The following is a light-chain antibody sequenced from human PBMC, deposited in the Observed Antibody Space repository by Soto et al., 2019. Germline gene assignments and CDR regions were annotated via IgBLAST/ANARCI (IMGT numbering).Light chain of an antibody. V-gene: IGKV3-11*01. CDR3: NQRSNWPWT. CDR2: DAS. J-gene: IGKJ1*01. CDR1: QTVGRY. Sequence: EIVFTQSPATLSLSPGERATLSCRASQTVGRYLAWYQQKPGQAHRLLIYDASDRAIGIPPRFSGSGSGTDFTLTISRLETEELAIYVCNQRSNWPWTVGQGNKVEI.